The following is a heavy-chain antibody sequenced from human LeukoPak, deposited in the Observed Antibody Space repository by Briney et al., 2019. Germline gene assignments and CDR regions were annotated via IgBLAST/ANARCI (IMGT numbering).Heavy chain of an antibody. CDR1: GFTFSSYS. CDR3: ARAMYYDYVWGSYNLDY. J-gene: IGHJ4*02. CDR2: ISSSSSTI. V-gene: IGHV3-48*01. Sequence: PGGSLRLSCAASGFTFSSYSMNWVRQAPGKGLEWVSYISSSSSTIYYADSVKGRFTISRDNAKNSLYLQMNSLRAEDTAVYYCARAMYYDYVWGSYNLDYWGQGTLVTVSS. D-gene: IGHD3-16*01.